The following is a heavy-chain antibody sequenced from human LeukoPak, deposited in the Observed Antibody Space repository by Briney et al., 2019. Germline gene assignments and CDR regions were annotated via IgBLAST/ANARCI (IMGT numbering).Heavy chain of an antibody. CDR2: IYSGGST. D-gene: IGHD3-16*01. Sequence: GGSLRLSCAASGFTVSSNYMSWVRQAPGKGLEWVSVIYSGGSTYYADSVKGRFTISRDNSKNTLYLQMNSLRAEDTALYYCAKAVIPNAYQGTYYMDVWGKGTTVTVSS. J-gene: IGHJ6*03. CDR3: AKAVIPNAYQGTYYMDV. V-gene: IGHV3-66*02. CDR1: GFTVSSNY.